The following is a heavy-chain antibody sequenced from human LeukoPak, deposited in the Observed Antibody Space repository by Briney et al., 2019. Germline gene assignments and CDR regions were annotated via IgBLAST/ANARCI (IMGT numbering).Heavy chain of an antibody. J-gene: IGHJ4*02. Sequence: SSETLSLTCTVSGYSISRGYYWGWIRQPPGKGLEWIGSIYHSGSTYYNPSLNSRVTISVDTSKNQFSLKLSSVTAADTAVYYCARTPTYGSGSGTNDYWGQGTLVTVSS. D-gene: IGHD3-10*01. CDR3: ARTPTYGSGSGTNDY. CDR2: IYHSGST. V-gene: IGHV4-38-2*02. CDR1: GYSISRGYY.